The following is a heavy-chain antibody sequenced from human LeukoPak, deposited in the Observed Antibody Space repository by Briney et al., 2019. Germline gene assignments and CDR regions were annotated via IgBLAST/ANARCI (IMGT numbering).Heavy chain of an antibody. V-gene: IGHV4-59*02. CDR1: GDSASTYY. CDR3: ASTSGYCSGGNCYSAFDY. Sequence: SETLSHTCTVSGDSASTYYWNWIRQPPGKGLEWIGYIYYSGSTNYNPSLKSRLTISVDTSNTQFSLKLSSVTAADTAVYYCASTSGYCSGGNCYSAFDYWGQGTLVTVSS. D-gene: IGHD2-15*01. CDR2: IYYSGST. J-gene: IGHJ4*02.